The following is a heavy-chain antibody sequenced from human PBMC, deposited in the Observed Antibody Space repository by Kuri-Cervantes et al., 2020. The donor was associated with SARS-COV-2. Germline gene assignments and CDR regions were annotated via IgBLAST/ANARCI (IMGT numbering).Heavy chain of an antibody. V-gene: IGHV1-2*04. Sequence: ASVKVSCKASGYTFTGYYMHWVRQAPGQGLEWMGWINPNSGGTNYAQKFQGWVTMTRDTSISTAYMELSRLRSDDTAVYYCERGLDTAMAYYFDYWGQGTLVTVSS. D-gene: IGHD5-18*01. J-gene: IGHJ4*02. CDR3: ERGLDTAMAYYFDY. CDR1: GYTFTGYY. CDR2: INPNSGGT.